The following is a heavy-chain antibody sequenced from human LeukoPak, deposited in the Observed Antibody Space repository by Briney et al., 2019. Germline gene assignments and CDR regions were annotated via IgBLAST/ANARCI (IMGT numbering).Heavy chain of an antibody. CDR1: GDSISSRSYC. CDR2: IYFSGTT. V-gene: IGHV4-39*01. Sequence: PSGTLSLTCNVSGDSISSRSYCWGWIRQPPGKGLEWIGAIYFSGTTYYNPSLESRITIFLDTPKNQFSLRLRSVTAADTAVYYCARRRDVLEWFTNSPFDYWGQGTLVTVSS. J-gene: IGHJ4*02. CDR3: ARRRDVLEWFTNSPFDY. D-gene: IGHD3-3*01.